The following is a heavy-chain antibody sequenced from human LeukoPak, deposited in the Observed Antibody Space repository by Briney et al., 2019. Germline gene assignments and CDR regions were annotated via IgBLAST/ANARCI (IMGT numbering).Heavy chain of an antibody. Sequence: KPSETLSLTCTVSGGSISSYYWSWIRQPPGKGLEWIGYIYYSGSTNYNPSLKSRVTISVDTSKNQFSLKLSSVTAADTAVYYCARSSGWYGGLNYWGQGTLVTVSS. CDR3: ARSSGWYGGLNY. CDR2: IYYSGST. V-gene: IGHV4-59*08. CDR1: GGSISSYY. D-gene: IGHD6-19*01. J-gene: IGHJ4*02.